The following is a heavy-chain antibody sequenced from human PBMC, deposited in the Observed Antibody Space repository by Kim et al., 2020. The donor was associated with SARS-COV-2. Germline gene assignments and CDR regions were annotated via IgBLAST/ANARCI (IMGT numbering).Heavy chain of an antibody. Sequence: GGSLRLSCAASGFTFSSYGMHWVRQAPGKGLEWVAVIWYDGSNKYYADSVKGRFTISRDNSKNTLYLQMNSLRAEDTAVYYCAKGSKRYYYDSSGRGYFDYWGQGTLVTVSS. CDR1: GFTFSSYG. D-gene: IGHD3-22*01. J-gene: IGHJ4*02. V-gene: IGHV3-33*06. CDR2: IWYDGSNK. CDR3: AKGSKRYYYDSSGRGYFDY.